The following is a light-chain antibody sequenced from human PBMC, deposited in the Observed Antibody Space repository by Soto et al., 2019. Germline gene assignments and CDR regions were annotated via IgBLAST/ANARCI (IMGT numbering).Light chain of an antibody. CDR1: QDISNY. J-gene: IGKJ1*01. CDR3: QQYDNLSGWT. V-gene: IGKV1-33*01. CDR2: DAS. Sequence: DIQMTQSPSSLSASVGDRVTITCQASQDISNYLNWYQQKPGKAPKLLIYDASNLETGVPSRFSGSGSGTDFTFTISSLQPEDIATYYCQQYDNLSGWTFGQGTKVDIK.